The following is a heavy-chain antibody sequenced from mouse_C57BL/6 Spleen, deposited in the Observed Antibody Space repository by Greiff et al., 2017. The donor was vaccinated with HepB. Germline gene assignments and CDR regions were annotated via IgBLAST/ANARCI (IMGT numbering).Heavy chain of an antibody. V-gene: IGHV1-64*01. CDR3: ARRITTDYYAMDY. J-gene: IGHJ4*01. D-gene: IGHD2-4*01. Sequence: VKLQQPGAELVKPGASVKLSCKASGYTFTSYWMHWVKQRPGQGLEWIGMIHPNSGSTNYNEKFKSKATLTVDKSSSTAYMQLSSLTSEDSAVYYCARRITTDYYAMDYWGQGTSVTVSS. CDR1: GYTFTSYW. CDR2: IHPNSGST.